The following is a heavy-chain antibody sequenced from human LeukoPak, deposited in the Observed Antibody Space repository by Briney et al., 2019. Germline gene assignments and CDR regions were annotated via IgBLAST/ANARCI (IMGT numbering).Heavy chain of an antibody. CDR1: GFTFSTYD. Sequence: HPGGSLRLSCAASGFTFSTYDMHWVRHATGKGLEWVSAIGTAGDTYYPGSVKGRFTISRENAKNSLYLQMNSLRAGDTAVYYCARARGEWSSEFDYWGQGTLVTVSS. CDR3: ARARGEWSSEFDY. J-gene: IGHJ4*02. CDR2: IGTAGDT. V-gene: IGHV3-13*01. D-gene: IGHD3-10*01.